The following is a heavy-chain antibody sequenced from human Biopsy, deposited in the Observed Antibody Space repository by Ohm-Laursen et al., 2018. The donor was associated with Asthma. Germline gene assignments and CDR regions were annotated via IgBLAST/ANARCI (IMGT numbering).Heavy chain of an antibody. Sequence: SLRLSCSASGFTFSSYGMDWVRQAPGKGLEWVDRTRDKANSYTTEYAASVKGRFTISRDDSKNSLYLQMNSLKTEDTAVYYCASDLGGYYYDSSGYSSDYWGQGTLVTVSS. D-gene: IGHD3-22*01. J-gene: IGHJ4*02. CDR1: GFTFSSYG. V-gene: IGHV3-72*01. CDR2: TRDKANSYTT. CDR3: ASDLGGYYYDSSGYSSDY.